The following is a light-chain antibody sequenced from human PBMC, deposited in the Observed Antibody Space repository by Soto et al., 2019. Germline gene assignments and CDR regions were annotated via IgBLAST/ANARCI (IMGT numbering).Light chain of an antibody. CDR3: QQSAASPGT. Sequence: EVVLTQSPGTLSLSPRERATLSCRASQSVSNNYLAWYQHKPGQAPRLLIYGASNRAPGIPDRFSGSGCGPDFTLTISSLAPEDCPVYYCQQSAASPGTFGQGNVVEVK. J-gene: IGKJ1*01. CDR2: GAS. V-gene: IGKV3-20*01. CDR1: QSVSNNY.